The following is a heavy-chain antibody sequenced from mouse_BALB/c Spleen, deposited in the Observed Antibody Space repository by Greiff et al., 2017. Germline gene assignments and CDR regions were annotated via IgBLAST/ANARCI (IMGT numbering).Heavy chain of an antibody. V-gene: IGHV2-9*02. Sequence: VQVVESGPGLVAPSQSLSITCTVSGFSLTSYGVHWVRQPPGKGLEWLGVIWAGGSTNYNSALMSRLSISKDNSKSQVFLKMNSLQTDDTAMYYCARDGDWDVEAMDYWGQGTSVTVSS. CDR1: GFSLTSYG. CDR2: IWAGGST. CDR3: ARDGDWDVEAMDY. J-gene: IGHJ4*01. D-gene: IGHD4-1*01.